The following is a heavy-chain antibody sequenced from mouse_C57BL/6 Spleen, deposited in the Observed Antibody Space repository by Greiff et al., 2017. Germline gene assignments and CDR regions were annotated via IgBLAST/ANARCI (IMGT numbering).Heavy chain of an antibody. J-gene: IGHJ3*01. CDR1: GYAFSSSW. CDR3: ERARGYDPWFAY. V-gene: IGHV1-82*01. CDR2: IYPGDGDT. Sequence: VQLQQSGPELVKPGASVKITCKASGYAFSSSWMNWVKQRPGKGLEWIGRIYPGDGDTNYNGKFKGKATLTADKASSTAYMQLSSLTSEDSAVYFCERARGYDPWFAYWGQGTLVTVSA. D-gene: IGHD2-3*01.